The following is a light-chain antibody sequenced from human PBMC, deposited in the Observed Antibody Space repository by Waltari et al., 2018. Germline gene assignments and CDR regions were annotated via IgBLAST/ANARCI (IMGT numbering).Light chain of an antibody. CDR1: QSILYRSNNENY. CDR2: GAS. Sequence: DIVMTQSPDSLAVSLGERATINCKSSQSILYRSNNENYLAWYQQKPGQPPKLLIYGASTRESGVPDRFSGGGSGTDFTLTISSLQAEDVAIYYCQQYYTTPLTFGGGTKVEIK. CDR3: QQYYTTPLT. V-gene: IGKV4-1*01. J-gene: IGKJ4*01.